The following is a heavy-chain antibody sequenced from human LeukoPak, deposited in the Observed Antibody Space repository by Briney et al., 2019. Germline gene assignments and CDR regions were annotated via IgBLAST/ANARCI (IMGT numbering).Heavy chain of an antibody. V-gene: IGHV4-4*07. CDR2: IYTSGST. CDR1: GGSISSYY. CDR3: ARGGYYGSGNDFRFDP. Sequence: MASETLSLTCTVSGGSISSYYWSWIRQPAGKGLEWIGRIYTSGSTNYNPSLKSRVTMSVDTSKNQFSLKLTSVTAADTAVYFCARGGYYGSGNDFRFDPWGQGTLVTVSS. D-gene: IGHD3-10*01. J-gene: IGHJ5*02.